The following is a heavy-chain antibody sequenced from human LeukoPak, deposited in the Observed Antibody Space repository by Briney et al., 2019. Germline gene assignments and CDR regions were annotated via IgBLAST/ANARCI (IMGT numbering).Heavy chain of an antibody. CDR2: IDHSGGT. CDR1: GGSFSGYY. CDR3: VRVPYSGSLRGAEYFQH. J-gene: IGHJ1*01. D-gene: IGHD1-26*01. V-gene: IGHV4-34*01. Sequence: PSETLSLTCAVYGGSFSGYYWSWIRQPPGKGLEWIGEIDHSGGTNYNPSLKSRVTISVDTSKNQFSLKLSSVTAADTAVYYCVRVPYSGSLRGAEYFQHWGPGTLVTVSS.